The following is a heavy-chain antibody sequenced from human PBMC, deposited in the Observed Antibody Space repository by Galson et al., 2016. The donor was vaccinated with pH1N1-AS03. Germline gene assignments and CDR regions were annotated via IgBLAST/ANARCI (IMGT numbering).Heavy chain of an antibody. D-gene: IGHD5-24*01. Sequence: SLRLSCAASGFTLSSYWMHWVRQAPGKGLVWVSRINSDGSSTIYADSVKGRFTISRDNAKNTLYLQMNSLRAEDTAVYYCVRDGTMAIIDYWGQGTLATVSS. CDR2: INSDGSST. CDR3: VRDGTMAIIDY. J-gene: IGHJ4*02. V-gene: IGHV3-74*01. CDR1: GFTLSSYW.